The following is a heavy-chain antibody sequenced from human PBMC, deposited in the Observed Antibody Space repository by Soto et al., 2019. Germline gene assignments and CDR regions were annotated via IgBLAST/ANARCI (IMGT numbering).Heavy chain of an antibody. V-gene: IGHV1-18*04. CDR2: ISTYNGDT. CDR3: ARGFYDFWSGFDYYYYGMDV. Sequence: GASVKVSCKASGYTFINYYIHWVRQAPGQGLEWIGWISTYNGDTNYAQSVQGRVTMTTDTSTSTAYMDLGSLRSDDTAVYYCARGFYDFWSGFDYYYYGMDVWGQGTTVTV. CDR1: GYTFINYY. D-gene: IGHD3-3*01. J-gene: IGHJ6*02.